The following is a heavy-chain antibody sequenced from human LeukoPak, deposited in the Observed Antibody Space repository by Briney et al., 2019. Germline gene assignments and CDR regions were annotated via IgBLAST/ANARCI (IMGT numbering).Heavy chain of an antibody. CDR3: ARNQRRLDY. CDR1: GFTFSNYW. D-gene: IGHD1-14*01. V-gene: IGHV3-7*01. J-gene: IGHJ4*02. Sequence: GGSLRLSCAASGFTFSNYWMTWVRQAPGKGLELVANIKQDGSEKYYVDSVKGRFTISRDNAENSLYLQMNSLRAEDTAVYYCARNQRRLDYWGQGTLVTVSS. CDR2: IKQDGSEK.